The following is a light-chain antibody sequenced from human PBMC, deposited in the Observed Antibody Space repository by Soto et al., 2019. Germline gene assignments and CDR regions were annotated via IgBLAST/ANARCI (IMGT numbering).Light chain of an antibody. CDR1: QSVTNNY. Sequence: DIMLTQSPGPLSLYPGERATLSCRASQSVTNNYLAWYQQKPGQAPRLLIDGASSRATGVPDRFSGTGSGTDFTLTISRLEPEDFAVFYCQQYGNSPITFGQGTRLEI. CDR3: QQYGNSPIT. V-gene: IGKV3-20*01. J-gene: IGKJ5*01. CDR2: GAS.